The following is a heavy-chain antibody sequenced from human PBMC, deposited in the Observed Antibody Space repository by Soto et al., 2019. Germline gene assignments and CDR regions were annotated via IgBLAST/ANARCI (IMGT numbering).Heavy chain of an antibody. CDR1: GGTFSSYA. V-gene: IGHV1-69*13. Sequence: SVKVSCKASGGTFSSYAISWVRQAPGQGLEWMGGIIPIFGTANYAQKFQGRVTITADESTSTAYMELSSLRSEDTAVYYCACMKTSETRYYYYGMDVWGQGTTATVSS. CDR3: ACMKTSETRYYYYGMDV. CDR2: IIPIFGTA. J-gene: IGHJ6*02.